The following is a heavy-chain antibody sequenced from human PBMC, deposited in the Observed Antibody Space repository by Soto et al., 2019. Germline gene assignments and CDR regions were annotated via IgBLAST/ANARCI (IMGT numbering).Heavy chain of an antibody. V-gene: IGHV1-69*01. J-gene: IGHJ6*02. CDR2: IIPILNLV. CDR3: ATATESTPGGRLDV. Sequence: VQLEQSETEVMKPGSSVKLSCKTSGDSFNDYAISWVRQAPGQGLEWMGGIIPILNLVRYAEKFQGRVTISATDSTGTAYLEVTRLRSEDTATYYGATATESTPGGRLDVWGLGNTVSVSS. D-gene: IGHD3-16*01. CDR1: GDSFNDYA.